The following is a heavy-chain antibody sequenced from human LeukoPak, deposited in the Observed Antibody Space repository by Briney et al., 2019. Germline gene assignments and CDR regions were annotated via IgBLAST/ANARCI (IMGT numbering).Heavy chain of an antibody. J-gene: IGHJ4*02. D-gene: IGHD6-13*01. CDR3: ARVGPNYSSRRYYFDY. CDR1: GFTFSNAW. Sequence: GSLRLSYAASGFTFSNAWMSWIRQPPGKGLEWIGEINHSGSTNYNPSLKSRVTISVDTSKNQFSLKLSSVTAADTAVYYCARVGPNYSSRRYYFDYWGQGTLVTVSS. CDR2: INHSGST. V-gene: IGHV4-34*01.